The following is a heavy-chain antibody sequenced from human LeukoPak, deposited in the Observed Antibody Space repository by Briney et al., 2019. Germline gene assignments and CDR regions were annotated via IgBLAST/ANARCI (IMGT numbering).Heavy chain of an antibody. CDR1: GYSISSGYY. V-gene: IGHV4-38-2*02. Sequence: SETLSLTCTVSGYSISSGYYWGWIRQPPGKGLEWIGSIYHSGSTYYNPSLKSRVTISVDTSKNQFSLKLSSVTAADTAVYYCARDMIAAPLDFDYWGQGTLVTVSS. J-gene: IGHJ4*02. CDR3: ARDMIAAPLDFDY. D-gene: IGHD3-22*01. CDR2: IYHSGST.